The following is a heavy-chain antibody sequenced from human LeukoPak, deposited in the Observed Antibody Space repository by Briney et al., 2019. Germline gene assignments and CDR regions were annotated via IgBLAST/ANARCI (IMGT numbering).Heavy chain of an antibody. V-gene: IGHV4-34*01. Sequence: ETLCLTCAVYGGSFSGYYWSWIRQPPGKGQEWIGEINHSGSTNYNPSLKSRVTISIDTSKKQFSLKLSSVTAADTAVYYCARGGNSSPKGRPSHSWYFDLWGRGTPVTVSS. CDR2: INHSGST. J-gene: IGHJ2*01. CDR3: ARGGNSSPKGRPSHSWYFDL. CDR1: GGSFSGYY. D-gene: IGHD6-13*01.